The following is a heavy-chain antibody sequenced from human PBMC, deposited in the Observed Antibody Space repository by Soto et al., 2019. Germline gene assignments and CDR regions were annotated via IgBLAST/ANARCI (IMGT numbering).Heavy chain of an antibody. D-gene: IGHD3-3*01. CDR2: INDSGST. J-gene: IGHJ4*02. CDR3: ARARFSLQFKYYFDY. CDR1: GGSISSSSYT. V-gene: IGHV4-39*01. Sequence: SETLSLTCTVSGGSISSSSYTWGWIRQPPGKGLEWIGNINDSGSTYYNPSLKSRVTISADTSKNQFSLKLSSVTAADTAVYYCARARFSLQFKYYFDYWGQGTLVTVSS.